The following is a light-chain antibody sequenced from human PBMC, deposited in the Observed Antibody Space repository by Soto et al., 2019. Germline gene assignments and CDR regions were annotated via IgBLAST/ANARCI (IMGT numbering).Light chain of an antibody. CDR1: QSISSW. CDR2: KAS. Sequence: DIQMTQSPSTLSASEGDRVTITCRASQSISSWLAWYQQKPGKAPKLLIYKASSLESGVPSRFSGSGSGTEFTLTISSLQPDVFATYYCQQYNSYSYTFGQGTKLEIK. CDR3: QQYNSYSYT. V-gene: IGKV1-5*03. J-gene: IGKJ2*01.